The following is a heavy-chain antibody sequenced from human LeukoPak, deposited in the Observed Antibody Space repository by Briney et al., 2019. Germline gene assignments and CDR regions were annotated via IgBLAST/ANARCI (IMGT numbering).Heavy chain of an antibody. J-gene: IGHJ4*02. CDR2: ISSSSSYI. Sequence: PGGSLRLSCAASGFTFSSYSMNWVRQAPGKGLEWASSISSSSSYISYADPVKGRFTVSRDNAKNSLYLQMNSLRAEDTAMYYCARDVSGYSYGLGDYWGQGTLVTVSS. CDR1: GFTFSSYS. CDR3: ARDVSGYSYGLGDY. V-gene: IGHV3-21*01. D-gene: IGHD5-18*01.